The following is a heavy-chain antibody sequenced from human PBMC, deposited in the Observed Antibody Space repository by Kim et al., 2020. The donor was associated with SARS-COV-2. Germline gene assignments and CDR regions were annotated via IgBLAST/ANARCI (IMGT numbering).Heavy chain of an antibody. D-gene: IGHD2-8*01. CDR2: FTPSGGNT. J-gene: IGHJ4*02. V-gene: IGHV1-46*01. CDR3: GRDLHNHWCIDH. CDR1: GYAFITSY. Sequence: ASVKVSCKASGYAFITSYIHWVRQVPGQGLEWMVMFTPSGGNTAFAQRFQGRVTMAGDTSTSTAYMELSSLRSEDTAVYYCGRDLHNHWCIDHWCQGTLVTVSS.